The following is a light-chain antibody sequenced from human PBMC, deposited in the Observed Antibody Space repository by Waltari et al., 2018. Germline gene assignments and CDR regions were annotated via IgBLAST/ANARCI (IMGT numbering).Light chain of an antibody. Sequence: EIVMTQSPVTLSVSPGERATLSCRASQSISSNLAWYQQKPGQAPRLLIYGASTRATGIPARFSGSVSGTEFTLTISSLQSEDYAVYSCQQYNNWPPYTFGQGTKLEIK. V-gene: IGKV3-15*01. CDR1: QSISSN. CDR2: GAS. CDR3: QQYNNWPPYT. J-gene: IGKJ2*01.